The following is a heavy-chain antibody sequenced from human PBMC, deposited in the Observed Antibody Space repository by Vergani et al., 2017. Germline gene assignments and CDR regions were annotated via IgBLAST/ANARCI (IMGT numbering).Heavy chain of an antibody. CDR1: GGSISSGGYS. J-gene: IGHJ4*02. D-gene: IGHD2-8*01. V-gene: IGHV4-30-2*01. Sequence: QLQLQESGSGLVKPSQTLSLTRAVSGGSISSGGYSWSWIRQPPGKGLEWIGYIYHSGSTFYNPSLKSRVTISVDRSKNQFSLKLSSVTAADTAVYYCARAASDDMLFPVWGQGTLVTVSS. CDR3: ARAASDDMLFPV. CDR2: IYHSGST.